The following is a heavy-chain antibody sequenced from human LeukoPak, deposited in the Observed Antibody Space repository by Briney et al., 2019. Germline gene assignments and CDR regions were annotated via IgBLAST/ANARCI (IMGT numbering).Heavy chain of an antibody. V-gene: IGHV3-11*06. J-gene: IGHJ4*02. CDR1: GFTFSDYY. Sequence: GGSLRLSCAASGFTFSDYYMSWIRQAPGKGLEWVSYISSSSTYTNYADSVKGRFTIYRDNAKNSLYLQMNSLRAEHTAVYYCATSVDTALDFDYWGQGTLVTVSS. D-gene: IGHD5-18*01. CDR2: ISSSSTYT. CDR3: ATSVDTALDFDY.